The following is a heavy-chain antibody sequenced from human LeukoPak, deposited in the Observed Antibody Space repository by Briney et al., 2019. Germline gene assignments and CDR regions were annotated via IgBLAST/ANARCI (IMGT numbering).Heavy chain of an antibody. D-gene: IGHD1/OR15-1a*01. CDR3: ARLLTGTGYYFDY. CDR2: IKEDGNEQ. CDR1: GFSLSGDW. J-gene: IGHJ4*02. Sequence: GGCLRLACVAYGFSLSGDWIGSVRQAPGRGRGWEANIKEDGNEQYYVDSVKGRFTISRDNAKDSLYLQMNSLRAEDTAVYYCARLLTGTGYYFDYWGQGTLVTVSS. V-gene: IGHV3-7*01.